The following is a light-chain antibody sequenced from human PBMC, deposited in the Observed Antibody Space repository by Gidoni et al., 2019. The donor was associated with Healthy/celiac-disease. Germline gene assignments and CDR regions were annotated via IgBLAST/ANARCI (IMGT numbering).Light chain of an antibody. V-gene: IGLV2-23*02. Sequence: QSALTEPASVSGSPGRPITISCTGTSSDVGSYNLVSWYQQHPGKAPKLMIYEVSNRPSGVSNRFSVSKSGNTASLTISGLQAEDEADYYCCSYAGSSPVVFGGGTKLTVL. CDR2: EVS. CDR3: CSYAGSSPVV. J-gene: IGLJ2*01. CDR1: SSDVGSYNL.